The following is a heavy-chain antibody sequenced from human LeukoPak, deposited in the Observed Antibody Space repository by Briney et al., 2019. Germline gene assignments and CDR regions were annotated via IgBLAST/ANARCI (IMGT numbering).Heavy chain of an antibody. Sequence: GGSLRLSCAASGFTFSTYSMSWGLQAPRKGLEGGSYIIDGGSLKSYPDSVKGRFTISRDDARNSLYLQINSRRAEDTAVYYCVTTEWNNVRHLVYWGQGTLVTVTS. CDR1: GFTFSTYS. J-gene: IGHJ4*02. D-gene: IGHD1/OR15-1a*01. V-gene: IGHV3-48*01. CDR3: VTTEWNNVRHLVY. CDR2: IIDGGSLK.